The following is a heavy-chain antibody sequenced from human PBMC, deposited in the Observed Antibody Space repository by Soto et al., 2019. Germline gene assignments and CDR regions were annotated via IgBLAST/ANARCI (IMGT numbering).Heavy chain of an antibody. Sequence: EVQLVESGGGLVQPGGSLRLSCAASGFTFSSYWLHWVRQAPVKGLVWVSRSNSDGSSTSYADSVKGRFTISRDNGKNTLYLQMNRLRAEDTAVYYCAREMVRGLIYEGCCDCWGQGTLVTVSS. CDR2: SNSDGSST. CDR1: GFTFSSYW. V-gene: IGHV3-74*01. J-gene: IGHJ4*02. CDR3: AREMVRGLIYEGCCDC. D-gene: IGHD3-10*01.